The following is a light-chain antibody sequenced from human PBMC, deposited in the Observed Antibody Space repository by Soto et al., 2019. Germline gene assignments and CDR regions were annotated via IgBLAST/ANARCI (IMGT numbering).Light chain of an antibody. J-gene: IGLJ1*01. Sequence: QSALTQPASVSGSPGQSITISCTGTSSDVGGYNYVSWYQQHPGKAPKLMIYEVSNRPSGVSNRVSGSKSGNTASLTISGIQAEYEADYYCTSYTSSSTPSLFGTGTK. CDR1: SSDVGGYNY. V-gene: IGLV2-14*01. CDR2: EVS. CDR3: TSYTSSSTPSL.